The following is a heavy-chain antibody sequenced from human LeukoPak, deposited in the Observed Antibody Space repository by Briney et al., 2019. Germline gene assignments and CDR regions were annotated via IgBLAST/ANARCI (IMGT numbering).Heavy chain of an antibody. Sequence: PGGSLRLSCAASGLTFSNYGMHWVRQAPGKGLEWVAFIRFDGSNQFYADSVKGRFTISRDNSRSTLYLQMNSLRAEDTAVYYCAKEEVISGNHGVYFDYWGQGTLVTVSS. CDR1: GLTFSNYG. V-gene: IGHV3-30*02. CDR2: IRFDGSNQ. J-gene: IGHJ4*02. CDR3: AKEEVISGNHGVYFDY. D-gene: IGHD3-22*01.